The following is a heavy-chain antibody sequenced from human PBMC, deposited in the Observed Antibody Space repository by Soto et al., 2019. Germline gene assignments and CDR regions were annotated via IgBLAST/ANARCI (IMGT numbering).Heavy chain of an antibody. J-gene: IGHJ5*02. CDR1: GGSFSGYY. V-gene: IGHV4-34*01. Sequence: SETLSLTCAVYGGSFSGYYWSWIRQPPGKGLEWIGEINHSGSTNYNPSLKSRVTISVDTSKNQFSLKLSSVTAADTAVYYCARLVVVALRFDPWGQGTLVTVSS. D-gene: IGHD2-15*01. CDR3: ARLVVVALRFDP. CDR2: INHSGST.